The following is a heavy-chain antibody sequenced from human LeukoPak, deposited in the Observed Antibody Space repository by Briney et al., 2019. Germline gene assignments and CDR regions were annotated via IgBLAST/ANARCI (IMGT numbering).Heavy chain of an antibody. V-gene: IGHV3-48*03. CDR2: ISSDGNTE. CDR3: VRDSVNGPFVISLDL. J-gene: IGHJ4*02. D-gene: IGHD2-8*01. CDR1: GFSFSSYP. Sequence: GGSLRLSCAAAGFSFSSYPMNWVRQAPGKGLEWVSHISSDGNTESYVDAPRGRFTMSRDNAKNSLFLLINSLRVEDTAVYYCVRDSVNGPFVISLDLWGQGALVTASS.